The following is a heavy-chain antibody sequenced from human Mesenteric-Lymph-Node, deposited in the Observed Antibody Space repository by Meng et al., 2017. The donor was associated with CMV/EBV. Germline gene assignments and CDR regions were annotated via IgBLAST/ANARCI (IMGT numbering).Heavy chain of an antibody. CDR1: GFTFSSYA. CDR3: AKEVYDVLTGPGFGMDI. J-gene: IGHJ6*02. CDR2: IRYDGTGN. V-gene: IGHV3-30*02. D-gene: IGHD3-9*01. Sequence: GGSLRLSCAASGFTFSSYAMHWVRQAPGKGLEWVAFIRYDGTGNFYSDFVKGRFTISRDNSENMLHLQMNSLRPEDTAAYYCAKEVYDVLTGPGFGMDIWGQGTTVTVSS.